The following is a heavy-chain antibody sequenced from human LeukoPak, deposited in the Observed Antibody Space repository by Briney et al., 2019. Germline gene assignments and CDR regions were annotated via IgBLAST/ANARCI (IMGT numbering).Heavy chain of an antibody. CDR2: IYYSGTT. V-gene: IGHV4-59*01. J-gene: IGHJ3*02. D-gene: IGHD3-16*01. CDR3: ARGLRPDAFDI. CDR1: GGSISSYY. Sequence: PSETLSLTCTVSGGSISSYYWSWIRQPPGKGLEWIGYIYYSGTTNYSPSLKSRVTISVDTSKNQFSLKLSSVTAADTAVYYCARGLRPDAFDIWGQGTMVTVSS.